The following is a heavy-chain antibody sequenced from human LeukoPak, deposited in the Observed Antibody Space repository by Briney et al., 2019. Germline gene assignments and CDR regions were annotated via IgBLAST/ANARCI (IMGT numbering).Heavy chain of an antibody. CDR3: ASKYCSGGICYSGLGY. V-gene: IGHV3-66*01. CDR1: GFTVSSNY. D-gene: IGHD2-15*01. CDR2: IYSGGGT. Sequence: PGGSLRLPCAASGFTVSSNYMSWVRQAPGKGLEWVSFIYSGGGTYYADSVKGRFTISRDNSKNTLYLQMNSLRAEDTAVYYCASKYCSGGICYSGLGYWGQGTLVTVSS. J-gene: IGHJ4*02.